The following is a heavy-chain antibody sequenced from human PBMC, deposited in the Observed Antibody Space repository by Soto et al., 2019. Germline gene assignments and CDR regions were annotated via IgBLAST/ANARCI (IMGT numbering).Heavy chain of an antibody. Sequence: QVQLEQSGAEVKKPGSSVKVSCKASGDTFRNSAISWVRQAPGQGLEWLGGIMPIFRTPDYSQKFQGRVTVTADESTSTAYMELRGLRSDDTAVYYCARDNDRPQLGGNYYYILDVWGQGTTVTVSS. V-gene: IGHV1-69*12. CDR3: ARDNDRPQLGGNYYYILDV. J-gene: IGHJ6*02. D-gene: IGHD1-1*01. CDR2: IMPIFRTP. CDR1: GDTFRNSA.